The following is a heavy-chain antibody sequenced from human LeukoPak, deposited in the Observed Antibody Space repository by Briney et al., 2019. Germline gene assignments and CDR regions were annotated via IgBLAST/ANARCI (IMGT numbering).Heavy chain of an antibody. D-gene: IGHD4-11*01. CDR3: ARSSAAYSPHGEYYYMDV. J-gene: IGHJ6*03. CDR2: ISAYNGNT. Sequence: ASVRVSCKASGYTFTSYGISWVRQAPGQGLEWMGWISAYNGNTNYAQKLQGRVTMTTDTSTSTAYMGLRSLRSDDTAVYYCARSSAAYSPHGEYYYMDVWGKGTTVTVSS. CDR1: GYTFTSYG. V-gene: IGHV1-18*01.